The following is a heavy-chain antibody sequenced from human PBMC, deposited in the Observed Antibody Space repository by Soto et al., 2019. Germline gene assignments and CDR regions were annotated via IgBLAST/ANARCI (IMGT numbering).Heavy chain of an antibody. CDR3: ASGFGLDV. Sequence: SETLSLTCTVSGGSINNYYYSWIRQPPGKGLEWIGYIFYSGNTNSNPSLKSRLTISVDTSKNQFSLKLSSLIAADTAVYYCASGFGLDVSGQGSTVTVSS. V-gene: IGHV4-59*01. J-gene: IGHJ6*02. CDR2: IFYSGNT. CDR1: GGSINNYY.